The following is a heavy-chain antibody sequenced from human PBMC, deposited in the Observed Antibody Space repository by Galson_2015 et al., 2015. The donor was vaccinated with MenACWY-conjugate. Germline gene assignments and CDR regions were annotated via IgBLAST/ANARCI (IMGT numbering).Heavy chain of an antibody. CDR2: IDWDGDE. V-gene: IGHV2-70*12. D-gene: IGHD7-27*01. CDR3: ARRWGLLGPHFDY. Sequence: PALVKPTQTLTVTCTFSGFSLSTSGMCVSWIRQPPGKALEWLALIDWDGDEYYNTSLKTRLSTSKDTSKNQVVLTVTNMDPADTATYYCARRWGLLGPHFDYGGQGILVTVSS. CDR1: GFSLSTSGMC. J-gene: IGHJ4*02.